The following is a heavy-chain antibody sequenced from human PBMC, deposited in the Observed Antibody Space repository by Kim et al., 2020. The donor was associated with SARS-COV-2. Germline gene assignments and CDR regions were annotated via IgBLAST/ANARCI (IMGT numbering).Heavy chain of an antibody. CDR2: GNP. CDR3: ARGPGGMDV. Sequence: GNPTYAQGFTGRFVLSLDTSVSTAYLQISSLMAEDTAVYYCARGPGGMDVWGQGTTVTVSS. J-gene: IGHJ6*02. V-gene: IGHV7-4-1*02.